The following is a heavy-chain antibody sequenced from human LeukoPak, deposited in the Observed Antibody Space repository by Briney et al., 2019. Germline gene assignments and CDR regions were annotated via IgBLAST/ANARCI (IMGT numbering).Heavy chain of an antibody. J-gene: IGHJ4*02. V-gene: IGHV3-23*01. D-gene: IGHD3-22*01. CDR2: LSGSGGNT. Sequence: PGGSLRLSCAASGFTFSSYAMGWVRQAPGKGLEWVSGLSGSGGNTYYADSVKGRFTISRDNSKNTLSLQMNSLRAEDTAVYYCAKVSGYYFDSGGYYYFDYWGQGTRVTVSS. CDR3: AKVSGYYFDSGGYYYFDY. CDR1: GFTFSSYA.